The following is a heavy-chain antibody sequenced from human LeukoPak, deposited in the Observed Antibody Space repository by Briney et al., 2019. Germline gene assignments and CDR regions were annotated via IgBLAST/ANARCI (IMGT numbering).Heavy chain of an antibody. CDR3: ARGRGTGHV. D-gene: IGHD3-10*01. J-gene: IGHJ6*04. CDR1: GFTFSSYW. Sequence: GGSLRLSCAASGFTFSSYWMHWVRQAPGKGLVWVSRINTDGSSTDYADSVKGRFSISRDNAKNTLYLQMNSLRDEDTAVYYCARGRGTGHVWGKETTVTVSS. V-gene: IGHV3-74*01. CDR2: INTDGSST.